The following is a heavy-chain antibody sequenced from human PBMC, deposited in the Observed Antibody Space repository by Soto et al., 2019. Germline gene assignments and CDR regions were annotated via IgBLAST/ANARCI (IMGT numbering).Heavy chain of an antibody. Sequence: PGGSLRLSCAASGFAFSTTTMNWVRQAPGKGLEWVSSISGSSSYIFYADSVKGRFTISRDNAKNSLYLQMNSLRAEDTALYYCARSGSYSWLPYWGQGTLVTVSS. V-gene: IGHV3-21*04. CDR3: ARSGSYSWLPY. D-gene: IGHD1-26*01. CDR2: ISGSSSYI. CDR1: GFAFSTTT. J-gene: IGHJ4*02.